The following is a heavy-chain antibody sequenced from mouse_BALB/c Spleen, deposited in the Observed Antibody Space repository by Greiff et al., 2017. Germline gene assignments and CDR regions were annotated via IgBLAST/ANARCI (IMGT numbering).Heavy chain of an antibody. Sequence: QVQLQQSGPELVKPGASVKISCKASGYAFSSSWMNWVKQRPGQGLEWIGRIYPGDGDTNYNGKFKGKATLTADKSSSTAYMQLSSLTSVDSAVYFCARVYGSSYNFDVWGAGTTVTVSS. J-gene: IGHJ1*01. CDR3: ARVYGSSYNFDV. CDR2: IYPGDGDT. CDR1: GYAFSSSW. V-gene: IGHV1-82*01. D-gene: IGHD1-1*01.